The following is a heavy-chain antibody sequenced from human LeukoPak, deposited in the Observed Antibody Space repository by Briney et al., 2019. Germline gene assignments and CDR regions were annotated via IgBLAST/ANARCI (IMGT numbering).Heavy chain of an antibody. J-gene: IGHJ4*02. CDR2: INSNSGDT. V-gene: IGHV1-2*02. CDR3: ARGGPSRGTGFYYFDY. Sequence: GASVKVSCKASGYTFTGYYIHWVRQAPGQGLEWMGWINSNSGDTHYAQKFQGRVTMTRDTSISTGYMELSRLTSDDTALYYCARGGPSRGTGFYYFDYWGQGTPVTVSS. D-gene: IGHD5-12*01. CDR1: GYTFTGYY.